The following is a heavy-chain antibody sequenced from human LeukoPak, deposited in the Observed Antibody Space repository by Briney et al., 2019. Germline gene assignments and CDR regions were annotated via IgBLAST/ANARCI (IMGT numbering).Heavy chain of an antibody. CDR1: GGSFSGYY. J-gene: IGHJ6*02. V-gene: IGHV4-34*01. Sequence: SETLSLTCAVYGGSFSGYYWSWIRQPPGKGPEWIGEINHSGSTNYNPSLKSRVTISVDTSKNQFSLKLSSVTAADTAVYYCARRPSSSSRFPRYYYGMDVWGQGTTVTVSS. CDR3: ARRPSSSSRFPRYYYGMDV. D-gene: IGHD6-6*01. CDR2: INHSGST.